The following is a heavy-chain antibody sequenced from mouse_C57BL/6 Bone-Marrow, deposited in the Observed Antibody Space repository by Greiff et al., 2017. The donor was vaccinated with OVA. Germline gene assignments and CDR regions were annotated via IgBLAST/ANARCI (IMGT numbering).Heavy chain of an antibody. CDR1: GFTFSDYG. CDR2: ISSGSSTI. Sequence: EVKLQESGGGLVKPGGSLKLSCAASGFTFSDYGMHWVRQAPEKGLEWVAYISSGSSTIYYADTVKGRFTISRDNAKNTLFLQMTSLRSEDTAMYYCARHDRHYYGSSYHFDYWGQGTTLTVSS. J-gene: IGHJ2*01. V-gene: IGHV5-17*01. D-gene: IGHD1-1*01. CDR3: ARHDRHYYGSSYHFDY.